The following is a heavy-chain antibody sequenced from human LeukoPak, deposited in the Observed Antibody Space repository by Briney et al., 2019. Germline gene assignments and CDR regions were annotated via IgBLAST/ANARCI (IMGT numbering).Heavy chain of an antibody. D-gene: IGHD2-21*02. J-gene: IGHJ6*02. CDR3: ARAYCGGDCYSGYYYYGMDV. Sequence: GASVKVSCKASGYTFTSYDINWVRQATGQGLEWMGWMNPNSGNTGYAQKFQGRVTITADKSTSTAYMELSSLRSEDTAVYYCARAYCGGDCYSGYYYYGMDVWGQGTTVTASS. CDR1: GYTFTSYD. CDR2: MNPNSGNT. V-gene: IGHV1-8*01.